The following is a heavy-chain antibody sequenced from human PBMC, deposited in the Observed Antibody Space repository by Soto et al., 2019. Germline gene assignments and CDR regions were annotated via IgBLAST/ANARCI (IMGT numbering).Heavy chain of an antibody. J-gene: IGHJ4*02. Sequence: EVQLVESGGGLVKPWGSLRLSCAASGFTFSSYSMNWVRQAPGKGLEWVSSISSSSSYIYYADSVKGRCTISRDNAKNSLYLQMKGLRAEATAVYYWARDKVPTRVPYYFDYWGQGTLVTVSS. CDR1: GFTFSSYS. V-gene: IGHV3-21*01. CDR3: ARDKVPTRVPYYFDY. CDR2: ISSSSSYI. D-gene: IGHD1-1*01.